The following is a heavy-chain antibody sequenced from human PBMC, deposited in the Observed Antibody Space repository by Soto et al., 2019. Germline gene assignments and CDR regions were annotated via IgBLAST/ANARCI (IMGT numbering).Heavy chain of an antibody. CDR1: GYTFTSYG. J-gene: IGHJ6*03. V-gene: IGHV1-18*01. CDR2: ISPYNGNT. Sequence: GASVKVSCKASGYTFTSYGISWGRQAPGQGLEWMGWISPYNGNTNYAQKLQGRVTMTRNTSMSTAYMELSSLRSEDTAVYYCASFTYCSSTSCYPPPGRITYYYYMDVWGKGTTVT. CDR3: ASFTYCSSTSCYPPPGRITYYYYMDV. D-gene: IGHD2-2*01.